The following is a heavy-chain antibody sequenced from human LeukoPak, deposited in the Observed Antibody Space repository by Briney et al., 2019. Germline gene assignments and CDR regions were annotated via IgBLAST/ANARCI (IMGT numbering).Heavy chain of an antibody. CDR1: GFPFSSYA. CDR2: ISYDGSNK. Sequence: GGSLRLSCAASGFPFSSYAMHWVRQAPGKGLEWVAVISYDGSNKYYADSVKGRFTISRDNSKNTLYLQMNSLRAEDTAVYYCAREGIAAAGTGRFGGYYYGMDVWGQGTTVTVSS. V-gene: IGHV3-30-3*01. CDR3: AREGIAAAGTGRFGGYYYGMDV. J-gene: IGHJ6*02. D-gene: IGHD6-13*01.